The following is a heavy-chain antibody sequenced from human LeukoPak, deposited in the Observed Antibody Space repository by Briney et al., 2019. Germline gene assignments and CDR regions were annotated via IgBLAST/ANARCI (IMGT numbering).Heavy chain of an antibody. Sequence: SETLSLTCTVSGGSISSYQWSWIRQPPGKGLEWIGNIYYSGSANYNPSLQSRVIISVDTSKNQFSLKLSSVTAADTAVYYCARSDYVTFDYWGQGTLVTVSS. V-gene: IGHV4-59*01. CDR1: GGSISSYQ. CDR2: IYYSGSA. J-gene: IGHJ4*02. D-gene: IGHD4-17*01. CDR3: ARSDYVTFDY.